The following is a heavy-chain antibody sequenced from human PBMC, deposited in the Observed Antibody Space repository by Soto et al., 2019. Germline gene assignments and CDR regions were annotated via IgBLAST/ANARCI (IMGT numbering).Heavy chain of an antibody. Sequence: QVQLVQSGAEVKKPGSSVKVSCKASGGTFSSYTISWVRQAPGQGLEWMGRIIPILGIANYAQKFQGRVTSTADKSTSTAYMELSSLRSEDTAVYYCARDGGSGYYIQDNWFDPWGQGTLVTVSS. CDR2: IIPILGIA. D-gene: IGHD3-3*01. V-gene: IGHV1-69*08. CDR1: GGTFSSYT. J-gene: IGHJ5*02. CDR3: ARDGGSGYYIQDNWFDP.